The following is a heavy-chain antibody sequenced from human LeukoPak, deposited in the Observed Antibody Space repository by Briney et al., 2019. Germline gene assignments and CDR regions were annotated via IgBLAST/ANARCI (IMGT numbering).Heavy chain of an antibody. CDR1: GGSFSGYY. J-gene: IGHJ5*02. CDR2: INHSGST. CDR3: ARDSGNTGEVKFEP. V-gene: IGHV4-34*01. D-gene: IGHD3-10*01. Sequence: SETLSLTCTVYGGSFSGYYWSWIRQPPGKGLEWIGEINHSGSTTYNPSLVGRVTLSVDTSNNHFSLKLRSVAAADTAIYYCARDSGNTGEVKFEPWGQGTLVTASS.